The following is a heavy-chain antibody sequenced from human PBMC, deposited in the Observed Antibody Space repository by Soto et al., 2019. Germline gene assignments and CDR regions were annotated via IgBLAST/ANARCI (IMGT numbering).Heavy chain of an antibody. Sequence: QVQLVESGGGVVQPGRSLRLSCAASGFTFSSYGMNWVRQAPGKGLEWVAVISSDGSNKYYADSVKGRFTISRDNSKNTLYLQMNSLRAEDTAVYYCAKDIPDGSGPHYMDVWGKGTTVTVSS. V-gene: IGHV3-30*18. CDR2: ISSDGSNK. CDR1: GFTFSSYG. CDR3: AKDIPDGSGPHYMDV. J-gene: IGHJ6*03. D-gene: IGHD3-10*01.